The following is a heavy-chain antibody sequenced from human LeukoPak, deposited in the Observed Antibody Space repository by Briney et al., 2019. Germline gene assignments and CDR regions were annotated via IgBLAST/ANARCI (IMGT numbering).Heavy chain of an antibody. CDR2: ISYDGSNK. CDR1: GFTFSSYA. Sequence: GRSLRLSCAASGFTFSSYAMHWVRQAPGKGLEWVAVISYDGSNKYYADSVKGRFTISRDNSKNTLCLQMNSLRAEDTAVYYCAREGAVAGTFDYWGQGTLVTVSS. J-gene: IGHJ4*02. CDR3: AREGAVAGTFDY. D-gene: IGHD6-19*01. V-gene: IGHV3-30-3*01.